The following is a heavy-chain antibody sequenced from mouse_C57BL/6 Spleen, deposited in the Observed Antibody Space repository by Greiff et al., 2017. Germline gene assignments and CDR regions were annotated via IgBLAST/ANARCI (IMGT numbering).Heavy chain of an antibody. D-gene: IGHD6-1*01. CDR2: IDPSDSYT. CDR1: GYTFTSYW. Sequence: VQLQQSGAELVMPGASVKLSCKASGYTFTSYWMHWVKQRPGQGLEWIGEIDPSDSYTNYNQKFKGKSTLTVDKSSSTAYMQLSSLTSEDSAVYYCARSSYGGNYAMDYWGQGTSVTVSS. CDR3: ARSSYGGNYAMDY. J-gene: IGHJ4*01. V-gene: IGHV1-69*01.